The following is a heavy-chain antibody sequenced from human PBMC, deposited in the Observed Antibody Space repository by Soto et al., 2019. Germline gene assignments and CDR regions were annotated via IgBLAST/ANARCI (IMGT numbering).Heavy chain of an antibody. D-gene: IGHD3-22*01. CDR3: ARDSQGNYYDGAFDI. CDR1: GFTFSSYA. J-gene: IGHJ3*02. CDR2: ISYDGSNK. V-gene: IGHV3-30-3*01. Sequence: QVQLVESGGGVVQPGRSLRLSCAASGFTFSSYAMHWVRQAPVKGLEWVAVISYDGSNKYYADSVKGRFTISRDNSKNTLYLQMNSLRAEDTAVYYCARDSQGNYYDGAFDIWCQGTMVTVSS.